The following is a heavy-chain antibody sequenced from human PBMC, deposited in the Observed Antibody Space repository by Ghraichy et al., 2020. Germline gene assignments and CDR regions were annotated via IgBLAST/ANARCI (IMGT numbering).Heavy chain of an antibody. CDR3: ATQAGDYTMGFDP. D-gene: IGHD3-10*01. V-gene: IGHV4-4*07. CDR1: GGSISNYY. Sequence: SETLSLTCTVFGGSISNYYWSWIRQPAGKGLEWIGRIYAGGSTTYNPSLKSRVTLSLDTSKNQFSLKLNSVTAADTAVYYCATQAGDYTMGFDPWGQGTLVTVSS. CDR2: IYAGGST. J-gene: IGHJ5*02.